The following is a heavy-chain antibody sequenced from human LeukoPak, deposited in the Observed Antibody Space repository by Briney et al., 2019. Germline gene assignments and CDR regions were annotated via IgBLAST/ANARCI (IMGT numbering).Heavy chain of an antibody. CDR2: ISPNSGDT. Sequence: ASVKVSCKASGYTFTGYYMHWVRQAPGQGLEWMRWISPNSGDTDIAQKFQGRVTMTRDTSIATSYMEVDSLTSDDTAVYYCARESACGTTNCLAPADWLDPWGQGTLVIVSS. CDR1: GYTFTGYY. D-gene: IGHD2-2*01. CDR3: ARESACGTTNCLAPADWLDP. V-gene: IGHV1-2*02. J-gene: IGHJ5*02.